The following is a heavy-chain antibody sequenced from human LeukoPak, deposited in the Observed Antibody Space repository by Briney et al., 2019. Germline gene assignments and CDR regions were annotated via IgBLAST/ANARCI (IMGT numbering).Heavy chain of an antibody. CDR1: GGTFSSYA. CDR3: AKEYSSGWYGIYAFDI. J-gene: IGHJ3*02. D-gene: IGHD6-19*01. V-gene: IGHV1-69*05. Sequence: SVKVSCKASGGTFSSYAISWVRHAPGQGLEWMGGIIPIFGTANYAQKFQGRVTITTDESTSTAYMELSSLRSEDTAVYYCAKEYSSGWYGIYAFDIWGQGTMVTVSS. CDR2: IIPIFGTA.